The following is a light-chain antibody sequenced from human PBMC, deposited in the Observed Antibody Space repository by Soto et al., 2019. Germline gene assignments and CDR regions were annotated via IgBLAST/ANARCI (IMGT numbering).Light chain of an antibody. CDR1: SSDVGGYNS. CDR3: SSYTSSTLL. J-gene: IGLJ2*01. Sequence: QSVLTQPASVSGSPGQSIIISCTGSSSDVGGYNSVSWYQQHPGKAPKLMIYDVSNRPSGVSNRFSGSKSGHTASLTISGLQAEDEADYYCSSYTSSTLLFGGGTKLTVL. V-gene: IGLV2-14*01. CDR2: DVS.